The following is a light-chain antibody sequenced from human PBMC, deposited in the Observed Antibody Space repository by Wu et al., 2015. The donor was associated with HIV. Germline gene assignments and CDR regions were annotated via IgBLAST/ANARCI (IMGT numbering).Light chain of an antibody. V-gene: IGKV1-27*01. J-gene: IGKJ1*01. CDR2: SAS. Sequence: DIQMTQSPSSLSASVGDRVTITCRASQTISYYLAWYQQKPGRVPELLIYSASTLRPGVPSRFSGTGYGTDFTLTISSLQPEDVATYYCQKYNTAPWTFGQGTKVE. CDR3: QKYNTAPWT. CDR1: QTISYY.